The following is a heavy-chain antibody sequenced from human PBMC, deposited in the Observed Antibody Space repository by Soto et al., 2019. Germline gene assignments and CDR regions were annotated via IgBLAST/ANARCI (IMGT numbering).Heavy chain of an antibody. CDR1: GYTFTSYD. D-gene: IGHD4-17*01. CDR2: MNPNSGNT. Sequence: ASVKVSFKASGYTFTSYDINWVRQATGQGFEYLGWMNPNSGNTGYVKKFQGRVTMTRDTSMSTAYMELSSLRSEDTAVYYCERSTKYGEYPRLLEPLGPGTLVTVSS. CDR3: ERSTKYGEYPRLLEP. V-gene: IGHV1-8*01. J-gene: IGHJ5*02.